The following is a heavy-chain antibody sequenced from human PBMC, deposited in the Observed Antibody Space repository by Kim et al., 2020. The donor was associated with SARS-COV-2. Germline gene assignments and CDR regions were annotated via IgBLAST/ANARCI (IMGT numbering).Heavy chain of an antibody. V-gene: IGHV3-48*02. D-gene: IGHD3-10*01. Sequence: VKGRFTISRDNAKTSLYLQMNSLRDEDTAVYYCASSSYGSGTYYPNWFDPWGQGTLVTVSS. J-gene: IGHJ5*02. CDR3: ASSSYGSGTYYPNWFDP.